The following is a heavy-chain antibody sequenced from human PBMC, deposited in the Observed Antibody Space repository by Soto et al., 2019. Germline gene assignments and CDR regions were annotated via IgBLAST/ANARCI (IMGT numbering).Heavy chain of an antibody. CDR3: AKXGASTTGTGWPWVFDY. D-gene: IGHD1-1*01. CDR1: GFTFSNYA. Sequence: EVQLLESGGDLVQPGGSLRFSCAASGFTFSNYAMSWVRQAPGKGLEWVSAISGSGGTTYYADSVKGRFTISRDNSKNTLXXQMNXLXAXXXXXXXXAKXGASTTGTGWPWVFDYWGQGTLVTVSS. J-gene: IGHJ4*02. V-gene: IGHV3-23*01. CDR2: ISGSGGTT.